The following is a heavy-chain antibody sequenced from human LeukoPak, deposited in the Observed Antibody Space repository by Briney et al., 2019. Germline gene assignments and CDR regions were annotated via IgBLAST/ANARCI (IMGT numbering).Heavy chain of an antibody. CDR3: ARHRDYDFWSGYFTDFDY. Sequence: PSETLSLTCTVSGGSISSYYWSWIRQPPGKGLEWIGYICYSGSTNYNPSLKSRVTISVDTSKNQFSLKLSSVTAADTAVYYCARHRDYDFWSGYFTDFDYWGQGTLVTVSS. J-gene: IGHJ4*02. D-gene: IGHD3-3*01. CDR1: GGSISSYY. CDR2: ICYSGST. V-gene: IGHV4-59*08.